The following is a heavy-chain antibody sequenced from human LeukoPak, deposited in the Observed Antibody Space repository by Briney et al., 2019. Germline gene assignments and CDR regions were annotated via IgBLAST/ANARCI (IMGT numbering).Heavy chain of an antibody. CDR2: IWYDGTHK. Sequence: PGGPLSLSCAASGFPFSSCAFHWVRQAPAKGLKWLAVIWYDGTHKYYADSVKGRLTISRDNSKNTVYLQMNSLRAEDTAVYYCVKDRGDGYRGFDYWGQGTLVTVSS. CDR1: GFPFSSCA. V-gene: IGHV3-33*06. D-gene: IGHD5-24*01. CDR3: VKDRGDGYRGFDY. J-gene: IGHJ4*02.